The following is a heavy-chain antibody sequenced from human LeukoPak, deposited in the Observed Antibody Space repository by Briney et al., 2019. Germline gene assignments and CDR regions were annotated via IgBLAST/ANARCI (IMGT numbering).Heavy chain of an antibody. CDR1: GGSFSGYY. V-gene: IGHV4-34*01. CDR3: ARSGYYGSGSYYG. Sequence: SETLSLTCAVYGGSFSGYYWSWIRQPPGKGLEWIGEINYSGSTNYNPSLKSRVTISVDTSKNQFSLKLSSVTAADTAVYYCARSGYYGSGSYYGWGQGTLVTVSS. D-gene: IGHD3-10*01. J-gene: IGHJ4*02. CDR2: INYSGST.